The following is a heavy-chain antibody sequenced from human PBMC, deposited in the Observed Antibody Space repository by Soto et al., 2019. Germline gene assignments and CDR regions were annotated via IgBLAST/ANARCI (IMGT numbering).Heavy chain of an antibody. D-gene: IGHD3-10*01. Sequence: QVHLQESGPGLVQPSETLSLTCTVSGGSIGGDSWSWIRQPPGKGREWIGSVYSSGRSNFNPSLKSRITISIDTSESQFSLRLTSVTAADTAVYYCARIQLTNEYGHYYYMDVWGKGTTVTVSS. CDR1: GGSIGGDS. V-gene: IGHV4-59*13. CDR2: VYSSGRS. CDR3: ARIQLTNEYGHYYYMDV. J-gene: IGHJ6*03.